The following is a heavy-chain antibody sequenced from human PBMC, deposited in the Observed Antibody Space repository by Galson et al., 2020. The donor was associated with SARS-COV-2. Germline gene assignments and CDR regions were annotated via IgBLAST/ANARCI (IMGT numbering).Heavy chain of an antibody. V-gene: IGHV4-4*07. CDR1: GGSISGHY. CDR3: AGHLTEVNDYWYFDL. J-gene: IGHJ2*01. D-gene: IGHD3-9*01. Sequence: SETLSLTCSVSGGSISGHYWSWIRQPAGKGLEWIGRISPSGSTKYNPSLKTRVTMSVDTSKNQFSLRLNSVTAADTAFYYCAGHLTEVNDYWYFDLWGRGSLVTVSS. CDR2: ISPSGST.